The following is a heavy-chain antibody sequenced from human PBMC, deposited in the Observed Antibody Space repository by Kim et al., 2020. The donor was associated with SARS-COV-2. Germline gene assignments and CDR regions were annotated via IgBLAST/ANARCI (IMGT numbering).Heavy chain of an antibody. D-gene: IGHD6-19*01. CDR2: IYYSGST. CDR1: GGSISSYY. CDR3: ARQDSSGWYFSGFDP. V-gene: IGHV4-59*01. Sequence: SETLSLTCTVSGGSISSYYWSWIRQPPGKGLEWIGYIYYSGSTNYNPSLKSRVTISVDTSKNQFSLKLSSVTAADTAVYYCARQDSSGWYFSGFDPWGQGTLVTVSS. J-gene: IGHJ5*02.